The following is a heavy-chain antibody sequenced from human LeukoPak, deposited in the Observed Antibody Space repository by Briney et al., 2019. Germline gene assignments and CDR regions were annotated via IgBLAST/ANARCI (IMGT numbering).Heavy chain of an antibody. CDR2: INPNSGGT. V-gene: IGHV1-2*02. CDR3: ARGYCTSTSCSYMDV. D-gene: IGHD2-2*01. CDR1: GYTFTGYY. J-gene: IGHJ6*03. Sequence: ASVKVSCKASGYTFTGYYMHWVRQAPGQGLEWMGWINPNSGGTNYAQKFQGRVTMTRDTSISTAYVELSRLISDDTAVYYCARGYCTSTSCSYMDVWGKGTTVTVSS.